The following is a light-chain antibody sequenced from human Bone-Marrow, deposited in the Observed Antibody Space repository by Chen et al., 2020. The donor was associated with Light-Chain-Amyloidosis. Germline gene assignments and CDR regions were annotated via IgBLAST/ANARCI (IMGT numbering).Light chain of an antibody. CDR1: NSNIGINY. CDR2: ENN. V-gene: IGLV1-51*02. CDR3: ATWDSSLTVWM. J-gene: IGLJ3*02. Sequence: QSVLTQPPSVSAAPGPKVTISCPGSNSNIGINYVSWYQKRPGTSPNLLIYENNHRPSGIPDRFSGSKSGTSATLGVAGLQTGDEADYYCATWDSSLTVWMFGGGTKLTVL.